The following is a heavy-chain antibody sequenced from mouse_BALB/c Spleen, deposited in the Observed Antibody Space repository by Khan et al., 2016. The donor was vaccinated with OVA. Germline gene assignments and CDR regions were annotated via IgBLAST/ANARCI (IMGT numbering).Heavy chain of an antibody. D-gene: IGHD1-1*01. Sequence: EVELVESGPGLVKPSQSLSLTCTVTGYSITSGYAWNWIRQFPGNKLEWMGYISYSGGTSYNPSLKSRISITRDTSKNQFFLQLNSVTTEDTATYYCARGSYYGYYFDYWGQGTPLTVSS. CDR2: ISYSGGT. V-gene: IGHV3-2*02. J-gene: IGHJ2*01. CDR3: ARGSYYGYYFDY. CDR1: GYSITSGYA.